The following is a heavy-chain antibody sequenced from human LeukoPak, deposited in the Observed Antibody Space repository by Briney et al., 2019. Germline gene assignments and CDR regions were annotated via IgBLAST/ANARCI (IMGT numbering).Heavy chain of an antibody. J-gene: IGHJ4*02. CDR1: GFTFDDYA. D-gene: IGHD1-26*01. V-gene: IGHV3-74*01. Sequence: PGGSLRLSCAASGFTFDDYAMHWVRQAPGKGVVWVSCINGDGSSTEYADSVKGRFTISRDNAKNTLYLQVNSLRAEDTAVYYCAQGGSPGAFDHWGQGTLVTVSS. CDR3: AQGGSPGAFDH. CDR2: INGDGSST.